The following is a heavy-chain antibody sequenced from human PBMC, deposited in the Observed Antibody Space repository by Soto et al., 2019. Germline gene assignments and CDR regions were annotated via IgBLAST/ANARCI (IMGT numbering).Heavy chain of an antibody. Sequence: PAESLKISCKGSGYSFTSYWIGWVRQMPGKGLDWMGIIYPGDSDTRYSPSFQGQVTISADKSISTAYLQWSSLKASDTAMYYCARGGRAAAIEGHTENWCDPWGQGTLVTVSS. J-gene: IGHJ5*02. CDR2: IYPGDSDT. D-gene: IGHD6-25*01. CDR1: GYSFTSYW. CDR3: ARGGRAAAIEGHTENWCDP. V-gene: IGHV5-51*01.